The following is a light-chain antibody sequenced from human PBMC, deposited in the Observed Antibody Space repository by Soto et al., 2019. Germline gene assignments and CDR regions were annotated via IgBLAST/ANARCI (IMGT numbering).Light chain of an antibody. CDR3: SSYTTSRTWV. V-gene: IGLV2-14*01. CDR1: SSDVGNYNY. CDR2: EVS. J-gene: IGLJ3*02. Sequence: QYALTQPASVSGSPGQSITIYCTGTSSDVGNYNYVSWYQHHPGKAPKLMIYEVSYRPSGVSVRFSGSKSGNTASLTISGLQAEDEANYYCSSYTTSRTWVFGGGTKVTVL.